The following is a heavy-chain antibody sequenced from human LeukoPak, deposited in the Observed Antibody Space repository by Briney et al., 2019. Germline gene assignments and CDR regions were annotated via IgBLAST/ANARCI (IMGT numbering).Heavy chain of an antibody. CDR3: ARAGRRGYYAY. V-gene: IGHV1-3*01. Sequence: GASVKVSCKASGYTFTSYAMHWVRQAPGQRLEWMGWINAGNGSTKYSQKFQGRVTITRDTSASTAYMELSSLRSEDTAVYYCARAGRRGYYAYWGQGTLVTVSS. CDR1: GYTFTSYA. D-gene: IGHD3-3*01. CDR2: INAGNGST. J-gene: IGHJ4*02.